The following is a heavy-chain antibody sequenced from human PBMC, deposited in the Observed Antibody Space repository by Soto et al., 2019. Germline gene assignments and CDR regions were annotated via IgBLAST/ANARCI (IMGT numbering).Heavy chain of an antibody. Sequence: QVQLQQSGPGLVKPSGTLYLTCAVSGGSGNSTNCWNWVRQPPEKGLEWIGEVHPSGTSNYSPYLKIRLTLSNDKSNKEVTMNLRSVTAADTAIYCCGRANTSGSPIDSWGQGILVTVSS. J-gene: IGHJ4*02. CDR2: VHPSGTS. CDR3: GRANTSGSPIDS. CDR1: GGSGNSTNC. D-gene: IGHD6-19*01. V-gene: IGHV4-4*01.